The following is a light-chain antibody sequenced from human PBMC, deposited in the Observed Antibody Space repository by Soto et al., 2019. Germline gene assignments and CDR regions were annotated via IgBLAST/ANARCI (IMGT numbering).Light chain of an antibody. CDR2: GTS. CDR3: QQSYRSPLN. Sequence: DIQMTQSPLSLSASVGESVTITCRASQNITNFLNWYQQRPGKPPRLLIFGTSSLQSGVPSRFRGSRSETDFSLTISALQPEDFATYICQQSYRSPLNFGPGT. CDR1: QNITNF. V-gene: IGKV1-39*01. J-gene: IGKJ3*01.